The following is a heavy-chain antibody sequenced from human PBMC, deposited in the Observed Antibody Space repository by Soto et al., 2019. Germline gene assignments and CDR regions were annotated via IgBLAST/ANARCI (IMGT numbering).Heavy chain of an antibody. CDR3: TRDDYSSVAYYGMDV. V-gene: IGHV3-74*01. CDR1: GFRFSIYW. CDR2: VNSDGITT. D-gene: IGHD6-25*01. J-gene: IGHJ6*02. Sequence: EAQLVESGGGLVQPGGSLRLSCVGTGFRFSIYWMNWVRQAPGKGLVWVSRVNSDGITTTYADSVRGRFTVSRDNANNTLYLEMNNLRAEDTAVYYCTRDDYSSVAYYGMDVWGQGTTVTVYS.